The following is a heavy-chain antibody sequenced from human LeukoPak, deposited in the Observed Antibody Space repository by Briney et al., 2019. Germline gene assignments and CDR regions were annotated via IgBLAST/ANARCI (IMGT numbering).Heavy chain of an antibody. D-gene: IGHD3-3*01. J-gene: IGHJ4*02. CDR2: IKQDGSEK. Sequence: GGSLRLSCAASGFTFSSYAMHWVRQAPGKGLEWVANIKQDGSEKYYVDSVKGRFTISRDNAKNSLYLQMNSLRAEDTAVYYCARENRYYDFWSGYPPGVDYWGQGTLVTVSS. CDR3: ARENRYYDFWSGYPPGVDY. CDR1: GFTFSSYA. V-gene: IGHV3-7*01.